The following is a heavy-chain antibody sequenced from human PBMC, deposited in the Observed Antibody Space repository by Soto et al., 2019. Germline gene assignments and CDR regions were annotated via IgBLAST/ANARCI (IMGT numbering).Heavy chain of an antibody. CDR1: GFTFSSYS. CDR3: ATGLYYYDSSGYLGY. CDR2: ISGSGGST. V-gene: IGHV3-23*01. Sequence: GGSLRLSCAASGFTFSSYSMNWVRQAPGKGLEWVSVISGSGGSTYYADSVKGRFTISRDNSKNTLSLQMNSLRAEDTAVYYCATGLYYYDSSGYLGYWGQGTLVTVSS. D-gene: IGHD3-22*01. J-gene: IGHJ4*02.